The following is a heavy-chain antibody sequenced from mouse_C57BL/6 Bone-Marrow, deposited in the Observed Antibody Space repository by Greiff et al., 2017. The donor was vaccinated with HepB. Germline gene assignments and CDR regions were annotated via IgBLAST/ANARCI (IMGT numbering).Heavy chain of an antibody. V-gene: IGHV5-15*01. J-gene: IGHJ3*01. CDR1: GFTFSDYG. Sequence: EVKLMESGGGLVQPGGSLKLSCAASGFTFSDYGMAWVRQAPRKGPEWVAFISNLAYSIYYADTVTGRFTISRENAKNTLYLEMSSLRSEDTAMYYCARIGSGRWFAYWGQGTLVTVSA. CDR3: ARIGSGRWFAY. D-gene: IGHD3-2*02. CDR2: ISNLAYSI.